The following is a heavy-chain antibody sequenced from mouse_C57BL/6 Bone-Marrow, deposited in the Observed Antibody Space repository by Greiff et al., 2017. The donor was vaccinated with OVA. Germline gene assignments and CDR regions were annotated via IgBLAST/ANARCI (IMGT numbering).Heavy chain of an antibody. CDR2: IDPSDSET. D-gene: IGHD2-2*01. Sequence: VQLQQSGAELVRPGSSAKLSCKASGYTFTSYWMHWVKQRPIQGLEWIGNIDPSDSETHYNQKFKDKATLTVDKSSSTAYMQLSSLTSEDSAVYYCARSAMVTTEFAYWGQGTLVTVSA. CDR1: GYTFTSYW. CDR3: ARSAMVTTEFAY. J-gene: IGHJ3*01. V-gene: IGHV1-52*01.